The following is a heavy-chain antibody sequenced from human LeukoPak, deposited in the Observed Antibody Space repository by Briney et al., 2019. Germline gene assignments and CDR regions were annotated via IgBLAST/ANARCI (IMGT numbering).Heavy chain of an antibody. CDR2: IYTSGST. V-gene: IGHV4-4*07. CDR3: AREGVEAAAIGY. CDR1: GGSISSYY. Sequence: SETLSLTXTVSGGSISSYYWSWIGQSAGKGLEWIGRIYTSGSTNYNPSLKSRVTMSVDTSKNQFSLKLSSVTAADTAVYYCAREGVEAAAIGYWGQGTLVTVSS. D-gene: IGHD6-13*01. J-gene: IGHJ4*02.